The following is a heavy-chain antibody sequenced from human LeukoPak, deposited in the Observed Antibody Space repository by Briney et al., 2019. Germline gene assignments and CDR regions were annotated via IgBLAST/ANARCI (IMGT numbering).Heavy chain of an antibody. Sequence: GGSLRLSCAASGFTFSDSGIHWVRQAPGKGLEWVAVISYDGRNKHYADSVKGRFTISRDNSKNTLYLQMDSLTAEDTAMYYCAKDAQVRGVINGFDYWGQGTLVTVSS. J-gene: IGHJ4*02. CDR3: AKDAQVRGVINGFDY. CDR1: GFTFSDSG. V-gene: IGHV3-30*18. CDR2: ISYDGRNK. D-gene: IGHD3-10*01.